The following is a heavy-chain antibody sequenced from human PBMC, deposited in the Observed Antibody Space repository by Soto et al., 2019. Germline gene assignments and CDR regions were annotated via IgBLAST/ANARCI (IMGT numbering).Heavy chain of an antibody. D-gene: IGHD6-19*01. V-gene: IGHV1-3*05. Sequence: QVQLVQSGAEEKKPGASVKVSCKASGYTFTSYAMHWVRQAPGQRLEWMGWINAGNGNTKYSQKFQGRVTITRDTSASTAKMEWSGLGSEDTAVSFWAGAVAVPAAFDYWGQGTLVTVSS. CDR3: AGAVAVPAAFDY. J-gene: IGHJ4*02. CDR2: INAGNGNT. CDR1: GYTFTSYA.